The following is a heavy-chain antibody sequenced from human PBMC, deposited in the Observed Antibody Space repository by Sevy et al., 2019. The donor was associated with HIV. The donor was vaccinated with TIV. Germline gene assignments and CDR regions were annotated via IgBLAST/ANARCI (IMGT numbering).Heavy chain of an antibody. CDR2: ISSSSNFI. CDR3: ARDRDGSGSSGGYGMDV. D-gene: IGHD3-10*01. Sequence: GGSLRLSCVASGFTFSIYSMNWVRQAPGKGLQSVSSISSSSNFIYYADSVKGRFIISRDNAKNLLYLQMSSLRAEDTAVYYCARDRDGSGSSGGYGMDVWGQGTTVTVSS. CDR1: GFTFSIYS. J-gene: IGHJ6*02. V-gene: IGHV3-21*01.